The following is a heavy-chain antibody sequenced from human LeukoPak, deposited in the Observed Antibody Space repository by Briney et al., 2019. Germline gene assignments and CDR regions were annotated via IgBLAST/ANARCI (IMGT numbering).Heavy chain of an antibody. V-gene: IGHV1-69*05. CDR2: IIPIFGTA. Sequence: GASVKVSCKASGGTFSSYAISWVRQAPGQGLEWMGGIIPIFGTANYAQRFQGRVTITTDESTSTAYMELSSLRSEDTAVYYCARGPDIVATITRFGTYYYYMDVWGKGTTVTVSS. J-gene: IGHJ6*03. CDR1: GGTFSSYA. CDR3: ARGPDIVATITRFGTYYYYMDV. D-gene: IGHD5-12*01.